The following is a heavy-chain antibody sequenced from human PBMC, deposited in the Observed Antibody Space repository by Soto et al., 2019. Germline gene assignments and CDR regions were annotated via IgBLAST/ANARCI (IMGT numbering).Heavy chain of an antibody. D-gene: IGHD1-1*01. V-gene: IGHV3-23*01. Sequence: EVQLLESGGGLVQPGGSLRLSCAVSGLTFSSYAMNWVRQAPGRGLEWVSGISDSGGSTYYADSVKGRFTISRDNSRNTLYLHMNSLRAEDTAVYYCAKNPFSGTIWGQGTLVTVSS. J-gene: IGHJ1*01. CDR1: GLTFSSYA. CDR3: AKNPFSGTI. CDR2: ISDSGGST.